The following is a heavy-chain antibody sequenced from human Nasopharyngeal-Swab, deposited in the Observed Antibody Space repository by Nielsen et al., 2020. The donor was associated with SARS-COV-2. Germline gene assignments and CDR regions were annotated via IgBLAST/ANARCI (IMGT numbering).Heavy chain of an antibody. D-gene: IGHD2-2*01. J-gene: IGHJ3*02. V-gene: IGHV1-8*01. CDR2: MNPNSGNT. CDR3: ARGVTGTVVVPAATDGGGGDDAFDI. Sequence: WVRQAPGPGLEWMGWMNPNSGNTGYAQKFQGRVTMTRNTSISTAYMELSSLRSEDTAVYYCARGVTGTVVVPAATDGGGGDDAFDIWGQGTMVTVSS.